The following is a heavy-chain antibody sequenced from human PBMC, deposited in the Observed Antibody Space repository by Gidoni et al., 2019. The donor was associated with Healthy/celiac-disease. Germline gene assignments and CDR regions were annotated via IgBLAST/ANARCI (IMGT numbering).Heavy chain of an antibody. CDR1: GGSISSGGYY. CDR2: IYYSGST. Sequence: QVQLQESGPGLVKPSQTLSLTCTVSGGSISSGGYYWSWIRQHPGKGLEWIGYIYYSGSTYYNPSLKSRVTISVDTSKNQFSLKLSSVTAADTAVYYCARGGSLIVGAFYQSPYYFDYWGQGTLVTVSS. CDR3: ARGGSLIVGAFYQSPYYFDY. D-gene: IGHD1-26*01. V-gene: IGHV4-31*03. J-gene: IGHJ4*02.